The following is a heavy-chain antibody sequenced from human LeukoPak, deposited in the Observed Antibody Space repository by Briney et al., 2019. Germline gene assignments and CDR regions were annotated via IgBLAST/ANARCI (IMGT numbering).Heavy chain of an antibody. D-gene: IGHD3-3*01. CDR3: ARDLWDATGY. J-gene: IGHJ4*02. CDR2: IYSGDTT. CDR1: GFTTNY. V-gene: IGHV3-66*02. Sequence: PGGSLRLSCAVSGFTTNYMSWVRQAPGKGLEWVSVIYSGDTTYYADPVRGRFTISRDISKNTLYLQMNSLRPEDTAVYHCARDLWDATGYWGLGTLVTVSS.